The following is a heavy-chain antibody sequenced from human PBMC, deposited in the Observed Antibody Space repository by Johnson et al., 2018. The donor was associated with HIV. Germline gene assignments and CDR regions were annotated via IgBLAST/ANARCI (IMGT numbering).Heavy chain of an antibody. CDR3: ARGRGLQFLEWPTGLWSAFDI. Sequence: VQLVESGGGEVRPGGSLRLSCVASGFNFDDYGVSWVRQAPGKGLEWVSGINWNGDRTGYADSVKGRFTISRDNAKNSLYLQMNTLRAEDTAVYYCARGRGLQFLEWPTGLWSAFDIWGQGTMVTASA. J-gene: IGHJ3*02. V-gene: IGHV3-20*04. CDR1: GFNFDDYG. CDR2: INWNGDRT. D-gene: IGHD3-3*01.